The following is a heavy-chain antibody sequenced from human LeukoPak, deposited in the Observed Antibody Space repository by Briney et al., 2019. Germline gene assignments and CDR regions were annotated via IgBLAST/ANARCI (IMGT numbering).Heavy chain of an antibody. CDR2: IGAYNGNT. J-gene: IGHJ6*03. CDR3: ARGAGIAAAYYYYYMDV. Sequence: GASVKVSCKASGYTFTSYGISWVRQAPGQGLEWMGWIGAYNGNTNYAQKLQGRVTMTTDTSTSTAYMELRSLRSDDTAVYYCARGAGIAAAYYYYYMDVWGKGTTVTVSS. D-gene: IGHD6-13*01. V-gene: IGHV1-18*01. CDR1: GYTFTSYG.